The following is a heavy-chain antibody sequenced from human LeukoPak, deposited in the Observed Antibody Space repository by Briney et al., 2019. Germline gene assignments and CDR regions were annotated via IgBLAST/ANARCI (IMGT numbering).Heavy chain of an antibody. CDR1: GFTVSRNY. J-gene: IGHJ3*02. Sequence: GGSLRLSCAASGFTVSRNYMSWVRQAPGKGLEWVSVIYSDGKTYYADSVKGRFTISRDNAKNSLYLQMNSLRVEDTAVYYCARDDNRALITMIADAFDIWGQGTMVAVSS. V-gene: IGHV3-53*01. CDR3: ARDDNRALITMIADAFDI. D-gene: IGHD3-22*01. CDR2: IYSDGKT.